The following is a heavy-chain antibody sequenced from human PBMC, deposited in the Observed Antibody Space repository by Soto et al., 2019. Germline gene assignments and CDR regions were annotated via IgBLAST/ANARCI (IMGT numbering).Heavy chain of an antibody. CDR3: ARHRFESGGSRGDYFDY. CDR2: IYYSGST. J-gene: IGHJ4*02. V-gene: IGHV4-39*01. Sequence: QLQLQESGPGLVKPSETLSLTCTVSGGSISSSSYYWGWIRQPPGKGLEWIGSIYYSGSTYYNPSLKSRVTISVDTSKNQFSLKLSSVTAADTAVYYCARHRFESGGSRGDYFDYWGQGTLVTVSS. CDR1: GGSISSSSYY. D-gene: IGHD2-15*01.